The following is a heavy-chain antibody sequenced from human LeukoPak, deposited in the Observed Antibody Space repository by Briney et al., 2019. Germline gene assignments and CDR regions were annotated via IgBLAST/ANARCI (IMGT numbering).Heavy chain of an antibody. D-gene: IGHD3-16*01. V-gene: IGHV3-33*01. CDR1: GFTFSSYG. CDR2: IWYDGTKQ. Sequence: GTPLRLSCAASGFTFSSYGMHWVRQAPGKGLEWVGVIWYDGTKQYHTDSVEGRFTISRDNSKNTLYVQMNSLRVEDTAVYYCARDWGVDYWGQGTTGTVSS. CDR3: ARDWGVDY. J-gene: IGHJ4*03.